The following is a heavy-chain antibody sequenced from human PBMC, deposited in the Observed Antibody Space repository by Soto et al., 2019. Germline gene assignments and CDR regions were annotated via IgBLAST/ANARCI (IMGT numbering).Heavy chain of an antibody. Sequence: QVQLVQSGVEVKKPGASVKVSCKASGYTFTTYYMHWVRQAPGQGLEWMGIINPSGGGTTYAQKFQGRVNMTRDTSTSTVYMELSSLRSEDTAVYYCAEGRGAMDVWGQGTTVTVSS. J-gene: IGHJ6*02. CDR2: INPSGGGT. V-gene: IGHV1-46*01. CDR3: AEGRGAMDV. D-gene: IGHD1-26*01. CDR1: GYTFTTYY.